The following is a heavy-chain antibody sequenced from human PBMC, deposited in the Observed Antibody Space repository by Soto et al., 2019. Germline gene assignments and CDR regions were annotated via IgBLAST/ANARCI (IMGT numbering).Heavy chain of an antibody. D-gene: IGHD6-19*01. CDR1: GYTFTNYW. CDR2: IYPGDSDT. V-gene: IGHV5-51*01. J-gene: IGHJ5*01. Sequence: GESLKISCKGSGYTFTNYWIGWVRQLPGKGLECMGIIYPGDSDTRYSPSFQGQVTISADKSISTAYLQWSSLKASDTAMYYCTRPFDSSGWFGYWGQGTLVTVSS. CDR3: TRPFDSSGWFGY.